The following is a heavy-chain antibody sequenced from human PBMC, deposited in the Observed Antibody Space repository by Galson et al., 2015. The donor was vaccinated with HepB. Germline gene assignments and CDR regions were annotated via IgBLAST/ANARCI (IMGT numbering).Heavy chain of an antibody. V-gene: IGHV3-33*01. J-gene: IGHJ4*02. CDR1: GFTFSNYG. D-gene: IGHD2-15*01. Sequence: SLRLSCAASGFTFSNYGMHWVRQAPGKGLERVAVIWYDGTNKYYADSVKGRFTISRDNSQNTLYLQMSSLRPGDTAVYYCTRDSFYFDYRGGPDYWGRGTLVTVSS. CDR3: TRDSFYFDYRGGPDY. CDR2: IWYDGTNK.